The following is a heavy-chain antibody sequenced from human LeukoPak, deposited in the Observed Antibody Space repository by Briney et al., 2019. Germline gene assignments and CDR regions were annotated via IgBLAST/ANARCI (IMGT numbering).Heavy chain of an antibody. J-gene: IGHJ5*02. D-gene: IGHD2/OR15-2a*01. V-gene: IGHV3-21*01. Sequence: GGSLRLSCAASRFTFSSYRMNWVRQAPGKGLEWVSPISSSSDYIYYADSVKGRFTISRDNARNSLYLQMNSLRVEDTAVYYCARGTEYGWLDPWGQGTLVTVSS. CDR3: ARGTEYGWLDP. CDR2: ISSSSDYI. CDR1: RFTFSSYR.